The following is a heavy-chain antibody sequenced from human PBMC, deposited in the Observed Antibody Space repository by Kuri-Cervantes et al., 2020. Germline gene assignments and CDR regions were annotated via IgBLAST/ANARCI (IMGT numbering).Heavy chain of an antibody. J-gene: IGHJ6*02. CDR3: ARGTVDSSSSVASLYYGMDV. CDR2: IYYSGST. D-gene: IGHD6-6*01. CDR1: GGSISSYY. Sequence: SETLSLTCTVSGGSISSYYWSWIRQPPGKGLEWIGYIYYSGSTNYNPSLKSRVTISVDTSKNQFSLKLSSVTAADTAVYYCARGTVDSSSSVASLYYGMDVWGQGTTITVSS. V-gene: IGHV4-59*01.